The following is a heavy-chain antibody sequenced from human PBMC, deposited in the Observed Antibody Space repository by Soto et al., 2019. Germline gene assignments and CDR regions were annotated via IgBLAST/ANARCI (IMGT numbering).Heavy chain of an antibody. J-gene: IGHJ6*02. D-gene: IGHD1-26*01. CDR3: ARDKGVGATWTGYYYGMDV. CDR2: IYHSGST. V-gene: IGHV4-4*02. CDR1: GGSISSSNW. Sequence: SETLSLTCAVSGGSISSSNWWSWVRQPPGKGLEWIGEIYHSGSTNYNPSLKSRVTISVDKSKNQFSLKLSSATAADTAVYYCARDKGVGATWTGYYYGMDVWGQGTTVTVSS.